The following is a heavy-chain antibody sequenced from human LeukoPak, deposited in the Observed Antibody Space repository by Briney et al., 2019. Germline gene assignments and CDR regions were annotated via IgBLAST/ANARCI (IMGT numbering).Heavy chain of an antibody. V-gene: IGHV1-18*01. Sequence: ASVKVSCKASGGTFSSYAISWVRQAPGQGLEWMGWISAYNGNTNYAQKLQGRVTMTTDTSTSTAYMELRSLRSDDTAVYYCARSYRTGTTSSAYGNWFDPWGQGTLVTVSS. J-gene: IGHJ5*02. D-gene: IGHD1-1*01. CDR3: ARSYRTGTTSSAYGNWFDP. CDR2: ISAYNGNT. CDR1: GGTFSSYA.